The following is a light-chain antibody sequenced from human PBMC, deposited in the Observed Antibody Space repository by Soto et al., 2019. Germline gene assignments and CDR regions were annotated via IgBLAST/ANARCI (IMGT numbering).Light chain of an antibody. V-gene: IGKV3-15*01. J-gene: IGKJ1*01. Sequence: EIVMTQSPATLSASPGDRVTLSCRASQSVSTNLAWYQHKPGQAPSLLIYHASTRATGIPARFSGSGSETEFILTISSLQSEDFSVYYCQQYNIRPPWTFGQGTKVEIK. CDR3: QQYNIRPPWT. CDR1: QSVSTN. CDR2: HAS.